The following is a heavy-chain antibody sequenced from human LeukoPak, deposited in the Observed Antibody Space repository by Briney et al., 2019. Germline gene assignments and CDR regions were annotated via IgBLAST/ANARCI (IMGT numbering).Heavy chain of an antibody. V-gene: IGHV3-23*01. CDR1: GFTFSSYA. D-gene: IGHD3-10*01. J-gene: IGHJ4*02. Sequence: PGGSLRLSCAASGFTFSSYAMSWVRQAPGKGLEWVSAISGSGGSTYYADSVKGRFTISRDNAKNSLYLQMNSLRAEDTAVYYCARDRGSLFDYWGQGTLVTVSS. CDR2: ISGSGGST. CDR3: ARDRGSLFDY.